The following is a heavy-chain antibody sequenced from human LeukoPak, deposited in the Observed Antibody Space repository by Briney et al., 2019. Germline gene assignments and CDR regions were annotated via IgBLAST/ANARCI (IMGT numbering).Heavy chain of an antibody. V-gene: IGHV3-33*08. Sequence: PGGSLRLSCTASGFKFSGSSMHWVRQAPGKGLEWVALIRYDGSNEYYAESVKGRFTISRDNAKNSLYLQMNSLRAEDTAVYYCARDSSQYSSSIAFDIWGQGTMVTVSS. CDR1: GFKFSGSS. CDR3: ARDSSQYSSSIAFDI. CDR2: IRYDGSNE. J-gene: IGHJ3*02. D-gene: IGHD6-6*01.